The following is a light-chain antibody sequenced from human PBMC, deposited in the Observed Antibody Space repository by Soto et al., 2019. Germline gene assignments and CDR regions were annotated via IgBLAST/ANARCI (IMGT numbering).Light chain of an antibody. CDR3: TVWDDSLRGRL. CDR2: RNN. V-gene: IGLV1-47*01. Sequence: QSVLTQPPSASGTPGQRVTISCSGSSSNIESNYVYWYQQLPGTAPRLLIYRNNQRHSGVPVRFSGSKSGTSASLAISALRSEDEADYYCTVWDDSLRGRLFGGGTKVTVL. J-gene: IGLJ2*01. CDR1: SSNIESNY.